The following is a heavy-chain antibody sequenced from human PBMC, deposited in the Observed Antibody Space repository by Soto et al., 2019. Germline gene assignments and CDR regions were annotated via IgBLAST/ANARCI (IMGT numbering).Heavy chain of an antibody. CDR3: ARLSRASFAFDV. CDR1: GYSFAGYW. J-gene: IGHJ6*02. Sequence: PGESLKISCKGSGYSFAGYWITWVRQMPGKGLEWMGRIDPTDSYTKYSPSFEGHVTISADKSISTAYLQWSSLKASDSAVYYCARLSRASFAFDVWGQGTTVTVSS. CDR2: IDPTDSYT. D-gene: IGHD3-16*01. V-gene: IGHV5-10-1*01.